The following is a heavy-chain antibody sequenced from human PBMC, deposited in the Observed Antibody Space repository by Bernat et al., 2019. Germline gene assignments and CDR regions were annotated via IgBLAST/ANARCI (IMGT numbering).Heavy chain of an antibody. CDR1: YTFTSYG. D-gene: IGHD2-2*01. V-gene: IGHV1-18*04. Sequence: YTFTSYGISWVRQAPGQGREWMGWISAYNGNTNYAQKLQGRVTMTTDTSTSTAYMELRSLRSDDTAVYYCARDRLPTQDIVVVPAAIDYYMDVWGKG. CDR3: ARDRLPTQDIVVVPAAIDYYMDV. CDR2: ISAYNGNT. J-gene: IGHJ6*03.